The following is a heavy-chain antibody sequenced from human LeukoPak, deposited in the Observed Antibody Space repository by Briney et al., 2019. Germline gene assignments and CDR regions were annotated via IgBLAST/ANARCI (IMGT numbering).Heavy chain of an antibody. Sequence: GGSLRLSCAASGFTFSSYSMNWVRQAPGKGLEWVAVIWYDGSNKYYADSVKGRFTISRDNSKNTLYLQMNSLRAEDTAVYYCAREADIVVVPAAWDMDVWGQGTTVTVSS. CDR1: GFTFSSYS. CDR3: AREADIVVVPAAWDMDV. V-gene: IGHV3-33*08. D-gene: IGHD2-2*01. CDR2: IWYDGSNK. J-gene: IGHJ6*02.